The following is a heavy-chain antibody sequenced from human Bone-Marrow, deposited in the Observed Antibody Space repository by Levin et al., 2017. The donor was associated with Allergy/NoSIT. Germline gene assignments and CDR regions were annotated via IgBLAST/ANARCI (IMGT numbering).Heavy chain of an antibody. D-gene: IGHD2-15*01. J-gene: IGHJ6*02. CDR1: GFTFSSYA. V-gene: IGHV3-23*01. CDR2: ISGSGGST. CDR3: AEHTRLYCSGGSCYSHYYDDGMDG. Sequence: SCAASGFTFSSYAMSWVRQAPGKGLEWVSAISGSGGSTYYADSVKGRFTISRDNSKNTLYLQMNSLRAEDTAVYYCAEHTRLYCSGGSCYSHYYDDGMDGWGQGTTVTVSS.